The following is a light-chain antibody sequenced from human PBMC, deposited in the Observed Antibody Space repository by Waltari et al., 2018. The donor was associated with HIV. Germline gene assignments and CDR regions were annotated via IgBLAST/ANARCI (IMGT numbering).Light chain of an antibody. V-gene: IGLV3-21*02. CDR2: DDT. CDR1: NVGSKT. CDR3: QVWEVICDHRV. Sequence: YVLTQAPSVSVAPGQTARITCGGYNVGSKTVHWYQHKPGQAPVLVVYDDTERASGIPEVFSAANSGNTATLTISGVVAGDEADYYCQVWEVICDHRVFGGGTKLTVL. J-gene: IGLJ3*02.